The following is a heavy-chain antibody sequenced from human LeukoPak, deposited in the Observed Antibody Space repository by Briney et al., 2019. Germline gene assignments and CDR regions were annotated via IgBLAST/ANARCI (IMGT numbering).Heavy chain of an antibody. CDR1: GGSISSYY. D-gene: IGHD2-2*02. V-gene: IGHV4-59*01. Sequence: PSETLSLTCTVPGGSISSYYWSWIRQPPGKGLEWIGYIYYSGSTNYNPSLKSRVTISVDTSKNQFSLKLSSVTAADTAVYYCARVSRICSSTSCYSYYYYMDVWGKGTTVTVSS. J-gene: IGHJ6*03. CDR3: ARVSRICSSTSCYSYYYYMDV. CDR2: IYYSGST.